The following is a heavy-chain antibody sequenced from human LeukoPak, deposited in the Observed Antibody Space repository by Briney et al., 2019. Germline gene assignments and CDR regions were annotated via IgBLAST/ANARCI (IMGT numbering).Heavy chain of an antibody. D-gene: IGHD6-6*01. CDR2: IGSSSSYI. Sequence: PGGSLRLSCAASGLTFSSYSMNWVRQAPGKGLEWVSSIGSSSSYIYYADSVKGRFTISRDNAKNSLYLQMSSLRVEDTAVYYCTRDPRHLDSWGQGTPVTVSS. CDR3: TRDPRHLDS. V-gene: IGHV3-21*01. J-gene: IGHJ4*02. CDR1: GLTFSSYS.